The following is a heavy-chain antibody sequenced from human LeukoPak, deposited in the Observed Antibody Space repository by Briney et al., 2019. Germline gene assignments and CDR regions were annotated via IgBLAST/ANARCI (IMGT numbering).Heavy chain of an antibody. D-gene: IGHD6-19*01. Sequence: GGSLRLSCAASGFTFSNYWMDWVRQSPGKGLEWVANIKEDGSDKYYVDSVKGRFTTSRGNAKNSLYLQMNSLRAEDTAVYYCARNSGWFRFDYWGQGTLVTVSS. V-gene: IGHV3-7*03. CDR2: IKEDGSDK. CDR3: ARNSGWFRFDY. J-gene: IGHJ4*02. CDR1: GFTFSNYW.